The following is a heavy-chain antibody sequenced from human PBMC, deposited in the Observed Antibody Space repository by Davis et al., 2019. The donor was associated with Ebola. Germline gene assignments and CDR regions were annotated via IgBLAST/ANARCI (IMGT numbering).Heavy chain of an antibody. CDR3: ARGIYCISTSCYDWFDP. CDR2: ISSISSYI. J-gene: IGHJ5*02. CDR1: GFTFSDYY. Sequence: GESLKISCAASGFTFSDYYMSWIRQAPGKGLEWVSSISSISSYIYYADSVKGRFTISRDNSKNTLYLQMNSLRDEDTAVYYCARGIYCISTSCYDWFDPWGQGTLVTVSS. D-gene: IGHD2-2*01. V-gene: IGHV3-11*06.